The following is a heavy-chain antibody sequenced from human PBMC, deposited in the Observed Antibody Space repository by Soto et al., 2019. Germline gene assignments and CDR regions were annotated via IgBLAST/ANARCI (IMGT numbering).Heavy chain of an antibody. V-gene: IGHV1-18*01. CDR3: ARRHLDYGDYYGY. J-gene: IGHJ4*02. Sequence: QVQLVQSGAEVKKPGSSVKVSCKASGGTFSSYAISWVRQAPGQGLEWKGWITTYTGNTNYAQKFQGRVTMTTDTSTSTAYMELRSLTSDDTAVYYCARRHLDYGDYYGYWGQGTLVTVSS. CDR2: ITTYTGNT. D-gene: IGHD4-17*01. CDR1: GGTFSSYA.